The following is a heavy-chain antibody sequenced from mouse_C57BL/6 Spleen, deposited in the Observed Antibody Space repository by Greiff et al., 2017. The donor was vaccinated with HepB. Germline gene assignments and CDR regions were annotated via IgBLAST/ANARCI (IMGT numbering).Heavy chain of an antibody. CDR2: INPNNGGT. J-gene: IGHJ4*01. D-gene: IGHD1-1*01. CDR3: GRSSPYYAMDY. Sequence: EVKLQQSGPELVKPGASVKISCKASGYTFTDYYMNWVKQSHGKSLEWIGDINPNNGGTSYNQKFKGKATLTVDKSSSTAYMELRSLTSEDSAVYYCGRSSPYYAMDYWGQGTSVTVSS. CDR1: GYTFTDYY. V-gene: IGHV1-26*01.